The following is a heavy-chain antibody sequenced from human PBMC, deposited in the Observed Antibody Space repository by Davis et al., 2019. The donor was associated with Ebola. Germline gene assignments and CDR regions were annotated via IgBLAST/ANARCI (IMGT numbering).Heavy chain of an antibody. J-gene: IGHJ6*02. Sequence: GESLKISCAASGFTFRSYAMSWVRQAPGKGLEWVSAISGSGGSTYYADSVKGRFTISRDNSKNTLYLQMNSLRAEDMAVYYCAKAGGSTTLTAPSMDVWGQGTTVTVSS. CDR2: ISGSGGST. CDR1: GFTFRSYA. V-gene: IGHV3-23*01. D-gene: IGHD2/OR15-2a*01. CDR3: AKAGGSTTLTAPSMDV.